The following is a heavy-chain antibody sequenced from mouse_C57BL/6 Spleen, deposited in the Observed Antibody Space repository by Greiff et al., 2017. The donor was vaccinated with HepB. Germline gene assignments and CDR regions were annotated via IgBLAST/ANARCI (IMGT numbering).Heavy chain of an antibody. D-gene: IGHD2-1*01. V-gene: IGHV5-16*01. CDR3: ARAGTLLLDY. J-gene: IGHJ2*01. CDR2: INYDGSST. CDR1: GFTFSDYY. Sequence: EVQVVESEGGLVQPGSSMKLSCTASGFTFSDYYMAWVRQVPEKGLEWVANINYDGSSTYYLDSLKSRFIISRDNAKNILYLQMSSLKSEDTATYYCARAGTLLLDYWGQGTTLTVSS.